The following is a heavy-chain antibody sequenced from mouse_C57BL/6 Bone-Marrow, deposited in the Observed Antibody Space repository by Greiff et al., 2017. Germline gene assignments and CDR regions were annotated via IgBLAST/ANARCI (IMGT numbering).Heavy chain of an antibody. V-gene: IGHV1-69*01. CDR3: ARGDVDY. J-gene: IGHJ2*01. CDR1: GYTFTSYW. D-gene: IGHD2-13*01. Sequence: QVQLQQPGAELVMPGASVKLSCKASGYTFTSYWMHWVKQRPGQGLEWIGEIDPSDSYTNYNQKFKGKSTLTVDKSSSTAYLQLSSLTSEDSAVYYCARGDVDYWGQGTTLPVSS. CDR2: IDPSDSYT.